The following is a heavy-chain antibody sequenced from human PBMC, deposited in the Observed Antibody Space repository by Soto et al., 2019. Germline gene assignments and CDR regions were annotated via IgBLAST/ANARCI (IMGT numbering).Heavy chain of an antibody. V-gene: IGHV4-61*08. CDR1: GGSVSSGDHA. CDR2: SRSV. Sequence: QMQLQESGPGLVKPSETLSLNCVVSGGSVSSGDHAWGWIRQPPGKGLESIGYSRSVNYNPSLRSRVTISVDTAKNQFSLKLSSVTAADTAVYYCGRDNWGSIDYWGQGTQVTVSS. CDR3: GRDNWGSIDY. D-gene: IGHD7-27*01. J-gene: IGHJ4*02.